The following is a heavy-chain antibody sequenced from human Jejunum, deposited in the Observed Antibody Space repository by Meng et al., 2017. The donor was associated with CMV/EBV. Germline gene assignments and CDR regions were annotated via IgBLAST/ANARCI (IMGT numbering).Heavy chain of an antibody. CDR2: IYPGDSDI. CDR3: ARLSTRLTYYYYAMDV. J-gene: IGHJ6*02. V-gene: IGHV5-51*01. Sequence: FTTYWIGWVRQMPGKGLEWMAIIYPGDSDIEYSPSFQGHVTISADKSISTAYLHWSSLKASDTAMYYCARLSTRLTYYYYAMDVWGQGTTVTVSS. D-gene: IGHD4/OR15-4a*01. CDR1: FTTYW.